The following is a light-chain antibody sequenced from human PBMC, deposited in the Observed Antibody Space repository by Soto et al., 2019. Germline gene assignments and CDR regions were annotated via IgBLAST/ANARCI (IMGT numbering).Light chain of an antibody. J-gene: IGLJ2*01. CDR1: SPNIGAGYD. V-gene: IGLV1-40*01. Sequence: QSVLTQPPSVSGAPGQRVTISCTGSSPNIGAGYDVHWYQHLPGTAPKLLIYDNNNRPSGVPDRFSGSKSGTSASLAITGLQAEDEADYYCQSYDNSLSTSVFGGGTKLTVL. CDR2: DNN. CDR3: QSYDNSLSTSV.